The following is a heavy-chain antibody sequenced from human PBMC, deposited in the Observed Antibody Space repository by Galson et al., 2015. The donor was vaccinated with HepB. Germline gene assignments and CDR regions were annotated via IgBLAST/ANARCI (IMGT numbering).Heavy chain of an antibody. CDR3: TKERYSIFGVTLVADSGMDV. CDR1: KFSFRNYV. J-gene: IGHJ6*02. V-gene: IGHV3-30*18. D-gene: IGHD3-3*01. CDR2: ISQDGSDK. Sequence: SLRLSCAASKFSFRNYVMNWVRQAPGKGLEWVATISQDGSDKYYEDSVKGRFAISRDNSNNRLYLQMNSLRGGDTAIYYCTKERYSIFGVTLVADSGMDVWGQGTAVIVSS.